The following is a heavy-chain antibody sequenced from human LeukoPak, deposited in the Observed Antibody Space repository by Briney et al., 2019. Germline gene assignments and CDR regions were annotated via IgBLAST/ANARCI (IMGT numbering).Heavy chain of an antibody. J-gene: IGHJ4*02. CDR2: ISSSSSYI. CDR3: VPSLQYYDILTGYYEYYFDY. D-gene: IGHD3-9*01. Sequence: GGSLRLSCAASGFTFSSYSMNWVRQAPGKGLEWVSSISSSSSYIYYADSVKGRFTISRDNAKNSLYLQMNSLRAEDTAVYYCVPSLQYYDILTGYYEYYFDYWGQGTLVTVSS. V-gene: IGHV3-21*01. CDR1: GFTFSSYS.